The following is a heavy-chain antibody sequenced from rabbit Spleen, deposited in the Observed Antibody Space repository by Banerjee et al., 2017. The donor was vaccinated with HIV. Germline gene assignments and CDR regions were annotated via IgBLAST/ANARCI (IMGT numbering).Heavy chain of an antibody. CDR2: VYTGSSGNT. CDR1: GFSLSASDF. V-gene: IGHV1S45*01. D-gene: IGHD8-1*01. J-gene: IGHJ6*01. CDR3: ARDTGSSFSSYGMDL. Sequence: QEQVVESGGGLVQPEGSLTLTCTASGFSLSASDFIYWVRQAPGKGLEWIACVYTGSSGNTYSATWAKGRFTCSKTSSTTVTLQMTSLTVADTATYFCARDTGSSFSSYGMDLWGQGTLVTVS.